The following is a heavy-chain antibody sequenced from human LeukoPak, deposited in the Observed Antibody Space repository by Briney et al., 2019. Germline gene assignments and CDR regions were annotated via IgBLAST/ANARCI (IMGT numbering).Heavy chain of an antibody. J-gene: IGHJ4*02. D-gene: IGHD3-22*01. V-gene: IGHV4-34*01. CDR3: ARVSDSSGRGLDY. Sequence: PSETLSLTCAVYGGSFSGYYCSSIRQPPGPGLEWIGEINHSGSTNYNPSMKSRVPVSVDTSKNQFSLKLSSVTAADTVLYYCARVSDSSGRGLDYWGEGTLVTVSS. CDR2: INHSGST. CDR1: GGSFSGYY.